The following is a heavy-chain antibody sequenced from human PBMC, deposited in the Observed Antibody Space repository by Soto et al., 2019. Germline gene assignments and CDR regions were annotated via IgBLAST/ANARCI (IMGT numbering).Heavy chain of an antibody. V-gene: IGHV4-34*01. CDR2: VHHGGST. CDR3: ARGYRSSMLILTTNYFDS. D-gene: IGHD3-9*01. CDR1: KAPFICYY. Sequence: PSKTRSPTGPSHKAPFICYYWTWSGRSPGKGLEWLVEVHHGGSTSYNPSPKCRLTMSLDTSKNQFSLRVTSLTATDTATDYCARGYRSSMLILTTNYFDSWGQGTQVTVSS. J-gene: IGHJ4*02.